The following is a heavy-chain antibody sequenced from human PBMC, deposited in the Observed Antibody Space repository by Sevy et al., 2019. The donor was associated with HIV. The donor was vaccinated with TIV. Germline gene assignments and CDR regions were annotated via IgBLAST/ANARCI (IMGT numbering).Heavy chain of an antibody. J-gene: IGHJ4*02. CDR2: ISGSGGST. Sequence: GGSLRLSCAASGFTFSSYAMSWVRQAPGKGLEWVSGISGSGGSTYYADSVKGRFPYSRDISKNTLYRQMNSLRAEDRAVYYCASHPYGSGSDYRFFDYCGQGTLVTVSS. V-gene: IGHV3-23*01. CDR1: GFTFSSYA. D-gene: IGHD3-10*01. CDR3: ASHPYGSGSDYRFFDY.